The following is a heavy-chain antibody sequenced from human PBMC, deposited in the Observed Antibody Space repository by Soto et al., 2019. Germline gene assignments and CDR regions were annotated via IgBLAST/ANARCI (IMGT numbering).Heavy chain of an antibody. J-gene: IGHJ6*02. V-gene: IGHV3-48*02. CDR3: VYGMDV. CDR1: GFTFSSYS. CDR2: ISSSSSTI. Sequence: PVGSLRLSCADSGFTFSSYSMNWVRQAPGKGLEWVSYISSSSSTIYYADSVKGRFTISRDNAKNSLYLQMNSLRDEDTAVYYCVYGMDVWGQGTTVTVSS.